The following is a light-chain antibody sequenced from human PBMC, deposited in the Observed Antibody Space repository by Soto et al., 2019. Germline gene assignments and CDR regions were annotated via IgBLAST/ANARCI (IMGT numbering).Light chain of an antibody. CDR2: GAS. J-gene: IGKJ5*01. CDR3: QQYGSSP. V-gene: IGKV3-20*01. CDR1: QSVSSN. Sequence: LMQSPATLSVSPGESATLSCRASQSVSSNLAWYQQKPGQAPRLLIYGASSRATGIPDRFSGSGSGTDFTLTISRLEPEDFAVYYCQQYGSSPFGQGTRRR.